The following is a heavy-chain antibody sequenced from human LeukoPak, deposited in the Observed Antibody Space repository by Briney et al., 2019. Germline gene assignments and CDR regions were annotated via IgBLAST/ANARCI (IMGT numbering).Heavy chain of an antibody. J-gene: IGHJ3*02. Sequence: GESLKISCKASGYSFTSFWIGWMRQMPGRGLEWVGVVYPGDAETRYSPSFQGQVTLSADKSINTAYLQWSSLKTSDTAMYYCACTSRPFDIWGQGTMVTVSS. CDR1: GYSFTSFW. V-gene: IGHV5-51*01. CDR2: VYPGDAET. CDR3: ACTSRPFDI. D-gene: IGHD1-1*01.